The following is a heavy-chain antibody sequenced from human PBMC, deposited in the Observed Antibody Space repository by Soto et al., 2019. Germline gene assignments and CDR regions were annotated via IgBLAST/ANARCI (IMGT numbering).Heavy chain of an antibody. J-gene: IGHJ6*02. CDR2: ISSSSSYT. D-gene: IGHD2-2*01. V-gene: IGHV3-11*06. CDR1: GFTFSDYY. CDR3: ARVGSTSFYYYYGMDV. Sequence: QVQLVESGGGLVKPGGSLRLSCAASGFTFSDYYMSWIRQAPGKGLEWGSYISSSSSYTNYADSVKGQFTISRDNAENSLYLQMNSLRAEDTAVYYCARVGSTSFYYYYGMDVWGQGTTVTVSS.